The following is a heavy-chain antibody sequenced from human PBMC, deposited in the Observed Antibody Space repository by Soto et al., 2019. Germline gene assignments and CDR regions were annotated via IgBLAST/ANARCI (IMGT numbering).Heavy chain of an antibody. CDR1: GFTFSDHY. Sequence: EVHLVESGGGLVQPEGSLRLSCAASGFTFSDHYMDWVRQAPGKGLEWVGRIRNKANSYTTEYAASVKGRFTISRDESRNSLYLQMNSLKTEDTAMYYCTRAGILTTPYYFDYWGQGTLVTVSS. D-gene: IGHD2-21*01. CDR2: IRNKANSYTT. V-gene: IGHV3-72*01. CDR3: TRAGILTTPYYFDY. J-gene: IGHJ4*02.